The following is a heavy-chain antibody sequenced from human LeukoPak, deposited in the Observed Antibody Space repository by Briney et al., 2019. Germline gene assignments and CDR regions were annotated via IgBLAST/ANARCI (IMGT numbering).Heavy chain of an antibody. CDR3: ARGAPSGSYYGY. D-gene: IGHD1-26*01. CDR2: ISYDGSDI. V-gene: IGHV3-30*03. CDR1: GFTFSNYG. J-gene: IGHJ4*02. Sequence: GGSLRLSCEASGFTFSNYGMHWVRQAPGKGLEWVAVISYDGSDIWYADSVKGRSTISRDNSRNTLYLQMNSLRAEDTAVYYCARGAPSGSYYGYWGQGTLVTVSS.